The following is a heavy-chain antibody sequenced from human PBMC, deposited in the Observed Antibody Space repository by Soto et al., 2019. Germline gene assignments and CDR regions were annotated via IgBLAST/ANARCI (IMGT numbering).Heavy chain of an antibody. CDR3: AKLGAGLAATDAFDI. CDR1: GFTFSSYG. CDR2: ISYDGGNK. J-gene: IGHJ3*02. Sequence: QVQLVESGGGVVQPGRSLRLSCAASGFTFSSYGMHWVRQAPGKGLEWVAVISYDGGNKYYADSVKGRFTISRDNSKNTLYLQMNSLRAEDTAVYYCAKLGAGLAATDAFDIWGQGTMVTVSS. V-gene: IGHV3-30*18. D-gene: IGHD6-13*01.